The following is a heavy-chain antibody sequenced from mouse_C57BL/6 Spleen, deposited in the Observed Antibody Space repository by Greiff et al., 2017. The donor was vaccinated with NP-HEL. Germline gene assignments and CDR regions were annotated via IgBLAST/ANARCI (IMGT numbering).Heavy chain of an antibody. CDR2: IYPENGDP. J-gene: IGHJ4*01. CDR1: GFNIQAAY. Sequence: VQLQQSGAELVRPGASVKLSCTASGFNIQAAYMHWVKQRPEQGLEWIGWIYPENGDPDSASTFQCTATITSATSSNTAYLQHSSLTSEDTAVYYCTTDGYAMDDWGQGTSVTVSS. D-gene: IGHD2-3*01. CDR3: TTDGYAMDD. V-gene: IGHV14-4*01.